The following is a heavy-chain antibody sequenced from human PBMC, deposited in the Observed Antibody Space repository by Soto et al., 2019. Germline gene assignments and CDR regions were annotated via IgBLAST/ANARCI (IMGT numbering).Heavy chain of an antibody. CDR3: ARDRPSYYYILYCYSWDRDLYAP. J-gene: IGHJ5*01. D-gene: IGHD3-9*01. V-gene: IGHV1-69*04. Sequence: GASVKVSCKASGGTFSSYTISWVRQAPGQGLEWMGRIIPILGIANYAQKFQGRVTITADKSTSTAYMELSSLRSEDTAVYYCARDRPSYYYILYCYSWDRDLYAPWGQGSLVIGS. CDR2: IIPILGIA. CDR1: GGTFSSYT.